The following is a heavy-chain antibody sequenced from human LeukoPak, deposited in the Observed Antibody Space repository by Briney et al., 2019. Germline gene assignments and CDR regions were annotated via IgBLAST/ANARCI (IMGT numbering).Heavy chain of an antibody. CDR1: GGSFSGYY. CDR3: ARSSGYYV. Sequence: SETLSLTCAVYGGSFSGYYWSWIRQPPGKGLEWIGEINHSGSTNYNPSLKSRVTISVDTSKNQFSLKLSSVTAADTAVYYCARSSGYYVWGQGTLVTVSS. J-gene: IGHJ4*02. V-gene: IGHV4-34*01. D-gene: IGHD3-22*01. CDR2: INHSGST.